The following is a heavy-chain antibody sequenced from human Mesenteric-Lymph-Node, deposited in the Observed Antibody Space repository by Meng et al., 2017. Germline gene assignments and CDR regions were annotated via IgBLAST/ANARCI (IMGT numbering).Heavy chain of an antibody. CDR1: GYTFTNYG. V-gene: IGHV1-18*01. Sequence: QVRLVQSGAEVKKPGASMKVSGKASGYTFTNYGISWVRQAPGQGLEWMGWISAYNGNTNYAQKLQGRVTMTTDTSMSTAYMELRSLRSDDTAVYYCARVSDDYDRTGYYNFDYWGQGTLVTVSS. CDR3: ARVSDDYDRTGYYNFDY. J-gene: IGHJ4*01. CDR2: ISAYNGNT. D-gene: IGHD3-22*01.